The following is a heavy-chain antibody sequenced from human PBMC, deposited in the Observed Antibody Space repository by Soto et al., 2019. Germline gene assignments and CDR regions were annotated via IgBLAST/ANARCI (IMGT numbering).Heavy chain of an antibody. J-gene: IGHJ4*02. D-gene: IGHD3-22*01. CDR2: ISGSGGST. CDR3: AKDRTIGNYYDSSGY. Sequence: GGSLRLSCAASGFTFSSYAMSWVRQAPGKGLEWVSAISGSGGSTYYADSVKGRFTISRDNSKNTLYLQMNSLRAEDTAVYYCAKDRTIGNYYDSSGYWGQGTLVTVSS. CDR1: GFTFSSYA. V-gene: IGHV3-23*01.